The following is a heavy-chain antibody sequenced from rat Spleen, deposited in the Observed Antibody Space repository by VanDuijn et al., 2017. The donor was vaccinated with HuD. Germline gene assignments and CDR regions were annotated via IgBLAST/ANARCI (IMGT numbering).Heavy chain of an antibody. J-gene: IGHJ2*01. Sequence: EVQLVESDGGLVQPGKSLKLSCAASGFTFSDYYMVWVRQAPTTGLEWVATISYGDSSGHSGTYYRDSVKGRFTISRDNAKSTLSLQMDSLGSEDTATYYCARRHYGYTDYFDYWGQGVMVTVSS. V-gene: IGHV5-29*01. CDR1: GFTFSDYY. D-gene: IGHD1-9*01. CDR2: ISYGDSSGHSGT. CDR3: ARRHYGYTDYFDY.